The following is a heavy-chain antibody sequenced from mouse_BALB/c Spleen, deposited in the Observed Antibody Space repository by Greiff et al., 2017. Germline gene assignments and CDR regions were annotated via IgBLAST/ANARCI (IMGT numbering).Heavy chain of an antibody. V-gene: IGHV1-5*01. Sequence: EVQLQQSGTVLARPGASVKMSCKASGYTFTSYRIHWVKQRPGQGLEWIGAIYPGNSDTSYNQKFKGKAKLTAVTSTSTAYMELSSLTNEDSAVYYCTRDGSSYGGYYAMDYWGQGTSVTVSS. CDR1: GYTFTSYR. CDR3: TRDGSSYGGYYAMDY. D-gene: IGHD1-1*01. CDR2: IYPGNSDT. J-gene: IGHJ4*01.